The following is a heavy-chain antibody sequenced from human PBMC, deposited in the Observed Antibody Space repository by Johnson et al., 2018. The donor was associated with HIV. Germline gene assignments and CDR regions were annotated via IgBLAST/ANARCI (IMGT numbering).Heavy chain of an antibody. CDR1: GFTFSSYD. D-gene: IGHD2-15*01. Sequence: VQLVESGGGVVQPGRSLRLSCAASGFTFSSYDMHWVRQATGKGLEWVSGISWNSGSIGYADSVKGRFTISRDNAKNSLYLQMNSLRAEDTALYYCAKERSSHGDDAFDIWGQGTMVTVSS. CDR2: ISWNSGSI. V-gene: IGHV3-9*01. J-gene: IGHJ3*02. CDR3: AKERSSHGDDAFDI.